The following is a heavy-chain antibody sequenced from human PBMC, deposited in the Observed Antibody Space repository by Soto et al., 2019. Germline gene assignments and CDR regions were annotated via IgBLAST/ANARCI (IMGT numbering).Heavy chain of an antibody. Sequence: GGSLRLSWAASGFTFSNFAMSWVRHATGKGLEWVSEITGSTGTTYYADSVKGRFVISRDNSKNTLHLQMNSLRAEDTAVYYCAKDTSSSPYYMDVWGKGTTVTVSS. CDR2: ITGSTGTT. CDR3: AKDTSSSPYYMDV. D-gene: IGHD2-2*01. V-gene: IGHV3-23*01. J-gene: IGHJ6*03. CDR1: GFTFSNFA.